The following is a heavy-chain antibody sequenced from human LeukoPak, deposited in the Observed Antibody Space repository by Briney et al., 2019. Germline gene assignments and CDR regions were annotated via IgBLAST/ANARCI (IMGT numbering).Heavy chain of an antibody. CDR1: GGSFSGYY. V-gene: IGHV4-34*01. J-gene: IGHJ4*02. CDR2: INHSGST. CDR3: ARRAYGSSFDY. D-gene: IGHD3-10*01. Sequence: PSETLSLTCAVYGGSFSGYYWSWIRQPPGKGLEWIGEINHSGSTNYNPSLKSRVTISVDTSKNLFSLKLSSVTAADTAVYYCARRAYGSSFDYWGQGTLVTVSS.